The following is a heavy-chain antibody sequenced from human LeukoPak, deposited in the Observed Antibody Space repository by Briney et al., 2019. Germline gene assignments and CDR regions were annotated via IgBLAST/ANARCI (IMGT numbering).Heavy chain of an antibody. D-gene: IGHD2-21*02. CDR2: IYYSGST. CDR3: ARGWAPQRSSYCGGDCYPTEYNWFDP. V-gene: IGHV4-31*03. CDR1: GVSISSGGYY. J-gene: IGHJ5*02. Sequence: SQTLSLTCTVSGVSISSGGYYWSWIRQHPGKGLEWIGYIYYSGSTYYNPSLKSRVTISVDTSKNQFSLKLSSVTAADTAVYYCARGWAPQRSSYCGGDCYPTEYNWFDPWGQGTLVTVSS.